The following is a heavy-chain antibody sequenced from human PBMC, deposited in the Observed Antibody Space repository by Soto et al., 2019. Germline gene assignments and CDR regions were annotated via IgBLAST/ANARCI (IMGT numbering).Heavy chain of an antibody. Sequence: ASVKVSCKASGGTFSSYAISWVRQAPGQGLEWMGGIIPIFGTANYAQKFQGRVTITADESTSTAYMELSSLRSEDTAVYYCASSDSPYCSSTSCQGVCFYFDYWGQGTLVTVSS. J-gene: IGHJ4*02. CDR3: ASSDSPYCSSTSCQGVCFYFDY. CDR1: GGTFSSYA. D-gene: IGHD2-2*01. V-gene: IGHV1-69*13. CDR2: IIPIFGTA.